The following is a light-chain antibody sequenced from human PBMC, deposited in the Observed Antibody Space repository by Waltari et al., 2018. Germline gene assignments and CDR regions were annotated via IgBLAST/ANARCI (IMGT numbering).Light chain of an antibody. J-gene: IGLJ3*02. CDR3: HCRDTSGTHWV. CDR2: GKN. Sequence: SSELTQDPAVSVALGQTVRITCQGDSLRSCYATWYQQKAGQGPILVMDGKNNRPSGIPERFSGSSSGNTASLTITGAQAEDEADYYCHCRDTSGTHWVFGGGTKLTVL. V-gene: IGLV3-19*01. CDR1: SLRSCY.